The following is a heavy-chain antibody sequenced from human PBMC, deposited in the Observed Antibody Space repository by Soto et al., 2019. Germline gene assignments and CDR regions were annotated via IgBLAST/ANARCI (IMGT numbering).Heavy chain of an antibody. V-gene: IGHV4-61*01. CDR2: SYHSGST. CDR1: GGSVSSGSYY. CDR3: ARGARQPPRGDSYGYGY. J-gene: IGHJ4*02. D-gene: IGHD5-18*01. Sequence: SEPLSLTCTVSGGSVSSGSYYWSWIRQPPGKGLEWIGYSYHSGSTNYNPCLKRGVTIPVKPSKKQFYRKLTSVPAADTAVYYCARGARQPPRGDSYGYGYWGQGTRVTVSS.